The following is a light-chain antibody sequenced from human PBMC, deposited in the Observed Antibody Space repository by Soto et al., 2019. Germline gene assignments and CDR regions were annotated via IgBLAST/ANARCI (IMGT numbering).Light chain of an antibody. Sequence: EIVLTQSPGTLSLSPGERATLSCRASQSVSSSYLAWYQQKPGQAPRLLIYGACSRATGIPDRFSGSGSGTDFTLTISRLEPEDFAVYYCQQYGSSPPLTFGQGTRLEIK. V-gene: IGKV3-20*01. CDR1: QSVSSSY. CDR3: QQYGSSPPLT. J-gene: IGKJ5*01. CDR2: GAC.